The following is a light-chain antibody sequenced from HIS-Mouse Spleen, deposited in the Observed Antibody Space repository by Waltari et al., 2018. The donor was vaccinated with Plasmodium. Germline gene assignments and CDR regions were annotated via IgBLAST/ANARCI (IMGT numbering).Light chain of an antibody. CDR3: SSYTSSSTWV. CDR1: SSDVGCYNY. J-gene: IGLJ3*02. V-gene: IGLV2-14*01. CDR2: EFS. Sequence: QSALTQPASVSGSPGQSITISCTGTSSDVGCYNYFSWYQQHPGKAPKLMIYEFSNRPSGVSNRFSGSKSGNTASLTISGLQAEDEADYYCSSYTSSSTWVFGGGTKLTVL.